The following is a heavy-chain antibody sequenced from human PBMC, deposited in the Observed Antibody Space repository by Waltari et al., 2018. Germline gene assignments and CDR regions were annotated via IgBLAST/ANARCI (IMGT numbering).Heavy chain of an antibody. V-gene: IGHV1-2*06. CDR2: INPNSVGT. CDR1: GYTFTGYY. CDR3: ARAYYYDSSGSFDY. J-gene: IGHJ4*02. D-gene: IGHD3-22*01. Sequence: QVQLVQSGAEVKKPGASVKVSCKASGYTFTGYYMHWVRQAPGQGLEWMGRINPNSVGTNYAKKFQGRVTMTRDTSISTAYMELSRLRSDDTAVYYCARAYYYDSSGSFDYWGQGTLVTVSS.